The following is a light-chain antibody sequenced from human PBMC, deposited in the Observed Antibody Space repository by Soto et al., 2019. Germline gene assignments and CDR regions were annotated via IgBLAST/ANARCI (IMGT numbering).Light chain of an antibody. CDR2: WAS. J-gene: IGKJ2*03. CDR3: QHYKSYPYS. CDR1: QSILKSSIKKNS. V-gene: IGKV4-1*01. Sequence: DIVMTQSPDSLAVSLGERATIKCRSSQSILKSSIKKNSLAWYQQKPGQSPRLLIYWASTRDSGVPDRFSGSGSGTDFTLTISSVQPDDFATYYCQHYKSYPYSFGQGTNLEIK.